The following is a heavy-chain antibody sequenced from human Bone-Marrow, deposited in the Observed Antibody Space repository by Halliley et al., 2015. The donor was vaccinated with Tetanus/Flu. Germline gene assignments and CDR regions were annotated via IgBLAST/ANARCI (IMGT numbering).Heavy chain of an antibody. J-gene: IGHJ1*01. CDR2: IYAGGRP. CDR1: GFSVSSNY. Sequence: SLRLSCAASGFSVSSNYMSWVRQAPGRGLEWVAVIYAGGRPYYAGSVRGRVTISRDQSKNTFYLQVGSLRALDTSVFYCARGVCPGFVIFDAWGPGPLVSVSS. D-gene: IGHD3-3*01. V-gene: IGHV3-53*01. CDR3: ARGVCPGFVIFDA.